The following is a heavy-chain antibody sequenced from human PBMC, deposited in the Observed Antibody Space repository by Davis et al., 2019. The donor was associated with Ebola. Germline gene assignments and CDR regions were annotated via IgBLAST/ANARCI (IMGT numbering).Heavy chain of an antibody. V-gene: IGHV4-59*01. CDR2: IYYSGST. CDR1: GGSISSYY. CDR3: ARGTYYYDSSGYPHFDY. Sequence: PSETLSLTCTVSGGSISSYYWSWIRQPPGKGLEWIGYIYYSGSTNYNPSLKSRVTISVDTSKNQFSLKLSSVTAADTAVYYCARGTYYYDSSGYPHFDYWGQGTLVTVSS. D-gene: IGHD3-22*01. J-gene: IGHJ4*02.